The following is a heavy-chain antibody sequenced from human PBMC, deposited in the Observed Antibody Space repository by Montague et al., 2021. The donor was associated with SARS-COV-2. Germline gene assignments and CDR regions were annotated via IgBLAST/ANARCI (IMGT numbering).Heavy chain of an antibody. CDR1: GGSISSSSYY. D-gene: IGHD3-22*01. Sequence: SETLSLTCTVSGGSISSSSYYWAWIRQPPGKGLEWIGSIYYSGSTYYNPSLKSRVTISVDTSKNQFSLKLSSVTAADTAVYYCARQVGTMIVVVIIKLRYYFDYWGQGTLVTVSS. CDR3: ARQVGTMIVVVIIKLRYYFDY. V-gene: IGHV4-39*01. J-gene: IGHJ4*02. CDR2: IYYSGST.